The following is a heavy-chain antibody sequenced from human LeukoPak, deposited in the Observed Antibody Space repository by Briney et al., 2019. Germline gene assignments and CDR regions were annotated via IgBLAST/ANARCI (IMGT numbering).Heavy chain of an antibody. J-gene: IGHJ4*02. V-gene: IGHV4-28*01. Sequence: SETLSLTCAVSGYSITSSSWWGWIRQPPGKGLEWIGYIYHSGTTYYNPSLQSRVTMSVDTSKNQFSLKLSSVTAVDTAVYYCARKENVNYYFDYWGQGTLVTVSS. CDR2: IYHSGTT. D-gene: IGHD3-10*02. CDR1: GYSITSSSW. CDR3: ARKENVNYYFDY.